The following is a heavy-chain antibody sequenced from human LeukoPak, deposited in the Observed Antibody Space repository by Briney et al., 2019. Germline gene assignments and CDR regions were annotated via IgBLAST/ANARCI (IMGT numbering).Heavy chain of an antibody. J-gene: IGHJ4*02. CDR1: GYTFTSYG. D-gene: IGHD3-9*01. CDR3: ARMGGYYDILTGYYPPLYYFDY. Sequence: ASVKVSCKASGYTFTSYGISWVRQAPGQGLELMGWISAYNGNTNYAQKLQGRVTMTTDTSTSTAYMELRSLRSDDTAVYYCARMGGYYDILTGYYPPLYYFDYWGQGTLVTVSS. CDR2: ISAYNGNT. V-gene: IGHV1-18*01.